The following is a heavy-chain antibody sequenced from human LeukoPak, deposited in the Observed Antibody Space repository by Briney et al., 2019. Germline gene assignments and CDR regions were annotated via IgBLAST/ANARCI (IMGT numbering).Heavy chain of an antibody. CDR1: GFTFSDYY. CDR3: ARDLALYTIFGRMDV. CDR2: ISSSGSTI. Sequence: PGGSLRLSCAVSGFTFSDYYMNWIRQTPGKGLEWVSYISSSGSTIYYADSVKGRFTISRDNAKNSLYLQMNSLRDEDTAVYYCARDLALYTIFGRMDVWGQGTTVTVSS. D-gene: IGHD3-3*01. V-gene: IGHV3-11*04. J-gene: IGHJ6*02.